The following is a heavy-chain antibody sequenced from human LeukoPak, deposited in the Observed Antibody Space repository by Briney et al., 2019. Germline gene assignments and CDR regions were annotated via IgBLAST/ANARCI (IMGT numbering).Heavy chain of an antibody. V-gene: IGHV3-33*01. CDR3: ARSYYYDSSGYRDAFDT. CDR1: GFTFSSYG. J-gene: IGHJ3*02. D-gene: IGHD3-22*01. Sequence: GRSLRLSCAASGFTFSSYGMHWVRQAPGKGLEWVALIWYDGSNKYYADSVKGRFTISRDNSKNTLYLQMNSLRAEDTAVYYCARSYYYDSSGYRDAFDTWGQGTMVTVSS. CDR2: IWYDGSNK.